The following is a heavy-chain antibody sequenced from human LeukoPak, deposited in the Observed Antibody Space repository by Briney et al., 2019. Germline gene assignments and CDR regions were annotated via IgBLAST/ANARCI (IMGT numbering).Heavy chain of an antibody. CDR1: GFTFSSYS. CDR3: AELGITMIGGV. CDR2: ISSSSSYI. D-gene: IGHD3-10*02. Sequence: GGSLRLSCAASGFTFSSYSMNWVRQAPGKGLEWVSSISSSSSYIYYADPVKGRFTISRDNAKNSLYLQMNSLSAEDTAVYYCAELGITMIGGVWGKGTTVTISS. J-gene: IGHJ6*04. V-gene: IGHV3-21*01.